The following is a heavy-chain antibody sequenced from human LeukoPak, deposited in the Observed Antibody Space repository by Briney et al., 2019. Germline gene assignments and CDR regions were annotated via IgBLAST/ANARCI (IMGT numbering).Heavy chain of an antibody. Sequence: SETLSLTCTVSGGSISSGGYYWSWIRQHPGKGLEWIGYIYYSGSTYYNPSLKSRVTISVDTSKNQFSPKLSSVTAADTAVYYCARAGYYAYYGMDVWGQGTTVTVSS. CDR2: IYYSGST. J-gene: IGHJ6*02. CDR1: GGSISSGGYY. CDR3: ARAGYYAYYGMDV. V-gene: IGHV4-31*03.